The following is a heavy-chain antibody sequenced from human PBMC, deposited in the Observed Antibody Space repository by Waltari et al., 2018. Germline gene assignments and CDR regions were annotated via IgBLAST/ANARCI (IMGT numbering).Heavy chain of an antibody. CDR2: ISYNERNI. J-gene: IGHJ6*02. D-gene: IGHD3-22*01. Sequence: QVQLVESGGGVVQPGSSLSLSCAASDFTFSSYALPWVRQAPGKGLEWVAVISYNERNIYYVDSVKGRFTISRDNSKKMLYLQMNSLRDEDTAVYYWARDYCDRTNCHGMDVWGQGTTVTVSS. CDR1: DFTFSSYA. CDR3: ARDYCDRTNCHGMDV. V-gene: IGHV3-30*04.